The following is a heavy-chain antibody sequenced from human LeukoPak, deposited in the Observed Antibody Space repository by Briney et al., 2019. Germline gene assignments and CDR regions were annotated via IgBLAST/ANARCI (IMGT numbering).Heavy chain of an antibody. J-gene: IGHJ6*02. V-gene: IGHV3-23*01. CDR1: GFTFSSYA. CDR2: ISGSGGST. Sequence: GGSLRLSCAASGFTFSSYAMSWVRQAPGKGLEWVSAISGSGGSTYYADSVKGRFTISRDNSKNTLYLQMNSLRAEDTAVYYCAKDADFWSGYGYYYGMDVWGQGTMVTVSS. CDR3: AKDADFWSGYGYYYGMDV. D-gene: IGHD3-3*01.